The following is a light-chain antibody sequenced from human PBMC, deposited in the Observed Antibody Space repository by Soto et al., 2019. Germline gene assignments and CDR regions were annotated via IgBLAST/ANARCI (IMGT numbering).Light chain of an antibody. V-gene: IGKV1-12*01. CDR1: QGISSR. CDR3: PQANSFPRT. Sequence: DIQMTQSTSSVSASVGDSVTITCRASQGISSRLAWYQQKPGKAPNLLIYAASNLQSGVPSRFSGSGSETDFRLTIGGLPAGDFATYYFPQANSFPRTLGGGTKVEIK. J-gene: IGKJ4*01. CDR2: AAS.